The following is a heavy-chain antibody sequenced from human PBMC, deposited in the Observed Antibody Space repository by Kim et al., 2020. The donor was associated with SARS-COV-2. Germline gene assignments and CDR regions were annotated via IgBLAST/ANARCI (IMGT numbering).Heavy chain of an antibody. Sequence: GGSLRLSCAASGFTFSSYGMHWVRQAPGKGLEWVAVIWYDGSNKYYADSVKGRFTISRDNSKHTLYLQMNSLRAEDTAVYYCSIGFGSLRGWFDPWGQGT. V-gene: IGHV3-33*01. CDR2: IWYDGSNK. CDR1: GFTFSSYG. CDR3: SIGFGSLRGWFDP. J-gene: IGHJ5*02. D-gene: IGHD3-10*01.